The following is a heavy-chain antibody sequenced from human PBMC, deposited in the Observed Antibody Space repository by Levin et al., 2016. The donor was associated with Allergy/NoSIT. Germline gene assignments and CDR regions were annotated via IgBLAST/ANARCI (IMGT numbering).Heavy chain of an antibody. CDR2: ISSSSSYI. CDR3: AGVIPSSQASSLYSSSWYTHPLDY. D-gene: IGHD6-13*01. J-gene: IGHJ4*02. Sequence: WIRQPPGKGLEWVSSISSSSSYIYYADSVKGRFTISRDNAKNSLYLQMNSLRAEDTAVYYCAGVIPSSQASSLYSSSWYTHPLDYWGQGTLVTVSS. V-gene: IGHV3-21*01.